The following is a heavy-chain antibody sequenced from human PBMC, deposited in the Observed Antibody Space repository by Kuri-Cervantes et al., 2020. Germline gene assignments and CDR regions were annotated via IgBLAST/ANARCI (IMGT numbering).Heavy chain of an antibody. D-gene: IGHD3-10*01. CDR1: GYTFTGYY. CDR2: IIPIFGTA. J-gene: IGHJ4*02. Sequence: SVKVSCKASGYTFTGYYMHWVRQAPGQGLEWMGGIIPIFGTANYAQKFQGRVTITADESTSTAYMELSSLRSEDTAVYYCARGWPGSGSNLDYWGQGTLVTVSS. CDR3: ARGWPGSGSNLDY. V-gene: IGHV1-69*13.